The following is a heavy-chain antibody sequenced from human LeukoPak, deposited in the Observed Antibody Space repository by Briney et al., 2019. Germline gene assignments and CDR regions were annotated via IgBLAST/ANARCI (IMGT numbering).Heavy chain of an antibody. D-gene: IGHD3-22*01. J-gene: IGHJ5*02. V-gene: IGHV4-39*07. Sequence: SETLSLTCTVSGGSISSSSYYWGWIRQPPGKGLEWIGSIYYSGSTYYNPSLKSRVTISVDTSKNQFSLKLSSVTAADTAVYYCARALYDSSGFYPGWGFDPWGQGTLVTVSS. CDR3: ARALYDSSGFYPGWGFDP. CDR1: GGSISSSSYY. CDR2: IYYSGST.